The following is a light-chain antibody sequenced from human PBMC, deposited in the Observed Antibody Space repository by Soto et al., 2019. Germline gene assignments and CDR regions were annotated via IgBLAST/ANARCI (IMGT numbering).Light chain of an antibody. CDR3: CSYAGSRTYV. CDR2: EVS. CDR1: SSDVGSYNL. Sequence: QSVLTQPASVSGSPGQSITTSCTGTSSDVGSYNLVSWYQQHPGKAPKLMIYEVSKRPSGVSNRFSGSKSGNTASLTISGLQAEDEADYYCCSYAGSRTYVFGTGTKVTV. J-gene: IGLJ1*01. V-gene: IGLV2-23*02.